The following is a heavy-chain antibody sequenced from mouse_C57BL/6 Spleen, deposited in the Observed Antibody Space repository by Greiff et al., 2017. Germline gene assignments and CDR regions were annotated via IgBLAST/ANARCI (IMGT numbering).Heavy chain of an antibody. CDR2: IYPRDGST. CDR1: GYTFTSYD. CDR3: ARPFYYGSSYNYFDY. D-gene: IGHD1-1*01. J-gene: IGHJ2*01. Sequence: QVQLQQSGPELVKPGASVKLSCKASGYTFTSYDINWVKQRPGQGLEWIGWIYPRDGSTKYNEKFKGKATLTVDTSSSTAYMELHSLTSEDSAVYFCARPFYYGSSYNYFDYWGQGTTLTVSS. V-gene: IGHV1-85*01.